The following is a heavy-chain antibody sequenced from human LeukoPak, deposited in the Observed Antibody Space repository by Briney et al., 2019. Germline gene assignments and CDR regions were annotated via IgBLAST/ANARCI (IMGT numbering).Heavy chain of an antibody. D-gene: IGHD2/OR15-2a*01. CDR2: INHSGST. Sequence: SETLSLTCAVYGGSFSGYYWSWIRQPPGKGLEWIGEINHSGSTNYNPSLKSRVTISVDTSKNQPSLKLSSVTAADTAVYYCARLLFYADYWGQGTLVTVSS. J-gene: IGHJ4*02. V-gene: IGHV4-34*01. CDR1: GGSFSGYY. CDR3: ARLLFYADY.